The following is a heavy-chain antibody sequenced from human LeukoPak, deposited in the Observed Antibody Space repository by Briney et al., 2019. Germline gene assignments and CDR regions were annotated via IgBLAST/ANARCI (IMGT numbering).Heavy chain of an antibody. J-gene: IGHJ4*02. Sequence: GGSLRLSCAASGFTFSSYAISWVRQAPGKWLEWVSAMSGSGGSTNYAESVKGLFTISRDNSKNTLYLQMNSLRAEDTAVYYCAKVMYSSGCLTDYWGQGTLVTVSS. CDR2: MSGSGGST. D-gene: IGHD6-19*01. V-gene: IGHV3-23*01. CDR1: GFTFSSYA. CDR3: AKVMYSSGCLTDY.